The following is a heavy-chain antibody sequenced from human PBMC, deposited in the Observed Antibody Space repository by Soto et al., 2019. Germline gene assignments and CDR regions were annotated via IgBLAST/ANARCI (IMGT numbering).Heavy chain of an antibody. Sequence: EVQLVESGGGLVQPGESLRLSCAASGFTFSYYWMHWVRQAPGKGLVWVSRIHSDGSSTTYADSVKGRFTIARDNARDTVYLQMNSLRVEDTAVYYGALGDGGAVNVWGQGTVVTVSS. V-gene: IGHV3-74*01. CDR1: GFTFSYYW. CDR2: IHSDGSST. D-gene: IGHD4-17*01. CDR3: ALGDGGAVNV. J-gene: IGHJ3*01.